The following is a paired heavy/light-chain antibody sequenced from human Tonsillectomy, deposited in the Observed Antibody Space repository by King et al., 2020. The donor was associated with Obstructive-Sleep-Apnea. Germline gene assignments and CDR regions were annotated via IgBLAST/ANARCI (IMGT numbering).Heavy chain of an antibody. CDR3: AKDDPRAGYDY. J-gene: IGHJ4*02. CDR2: IRYGGSDK. CDR1: GFTFSSYG. D-gene: IGHD5-12*01. V-gene: IGHV3-30*02. Sequence: QVHLVESGGGVVQPGRSLRLSCAASGFTFSSYGMHWVRQAPGEGLEWVAFIRYGGSDKYYADSVKGRFTISRDNSKNTLYLQMNSLKAEDTAVYYCAKDDPRAGYDYWGQGTLVTVSS.
Light chain of an antibody. CDR3: QQRSNWLWT. CDR2: DTS. CDR1: QSVSNY. J-gene: IGKJ1*01. Sequence: EIVLTQSPATLSLSPGERATLSCRASQSVSNYLTWYQQKPGQAPRLLIYDTSNRATGIPARFSGSGSGTDFTLTISSLEPEDFAVYYCQQRSNWLWTFGQGTKVEIK. V-gene: IGKV3-11*01.